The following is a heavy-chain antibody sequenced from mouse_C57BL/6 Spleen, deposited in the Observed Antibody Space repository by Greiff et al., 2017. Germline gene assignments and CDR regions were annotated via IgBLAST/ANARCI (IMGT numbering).Heavy chain of an antibody. Sequence: QVQLQQPGAELVRPGTSVKLSCKASGYTFTSYWMHWVKQRPGQGLEWIGVIDPSDSYTNYNQKFKGKATLTVDSSSCTAYLPLSSLTSADSAVYYCASDDLFAYWGQGTLVTVSA. J-gene: IGHJ3*01. CDR1: GYTFTSYW. V-gene: IGHV1-59*01. CDR3: ASDDLFAY. CDR2: IDPSDSYT.